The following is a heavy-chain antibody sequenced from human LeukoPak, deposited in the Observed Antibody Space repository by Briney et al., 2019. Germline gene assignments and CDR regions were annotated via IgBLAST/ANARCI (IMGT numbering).Heavy chain of an antibody. CDR1: GFTFSSYS. D-gene: IGHD6-13*01. V-gene: IGHV3-21*01. Sequence: GGSLRLSCAASGFTFSSYSMNWVRQAPGKGLEWVSPISSSSSYIYYADSVKGRFTISRDNAKNSLYLQMNSLRAEDTAVYYCARDKAIAAALHFDYWGQGTLVTVSS. J-gene: IGHJ4*02. CDR3: ARDKAIAAALHFDY. CDR2: ISSSSSYI.